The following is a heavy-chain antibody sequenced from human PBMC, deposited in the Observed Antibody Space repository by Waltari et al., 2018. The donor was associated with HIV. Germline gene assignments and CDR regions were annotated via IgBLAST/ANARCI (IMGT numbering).Heavy chain of an antibody. Sequence: QVQLVQSGGGLVEPGGSLKLSCAAYDLTFSDYYMSWICQGPGKGVQWVADVGGDSAKRNYADCVKSRFTIVRDKAKNSLALQLNSLRVEDTAVYYGVSGGAYGYSSGVDYPIDYWGQGVLVTVAS. D-gene: IGHD6-25*01. V-gene: IGHV3-11*05. J-gene: IGHJ4*02. CDR2: VGGDSAKR. CDR3: VSGGAYGYSSGVDYPIDY. CDR1: DLTFSDYY.